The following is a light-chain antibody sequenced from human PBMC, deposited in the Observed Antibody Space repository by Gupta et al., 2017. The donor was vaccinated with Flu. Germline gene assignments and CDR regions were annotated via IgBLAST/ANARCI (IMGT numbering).Light chain of an antibody. CDR1: QSLSSSY. V-gene: IGKV3-20*01. CDR2: GAS. Sequence: EIVLTQSPGTLSLSPGERATLSCRASQSLSSSYLAWYQQKPGQAPRLLIYGASSRATGIPDRFSGSGSGTEFTLTISRLEPEDFAVYYCQQDGSSPHTFGQGTQVEIK. CDR3: QQDGSSPHT. J-gene: IGKJ5*01.